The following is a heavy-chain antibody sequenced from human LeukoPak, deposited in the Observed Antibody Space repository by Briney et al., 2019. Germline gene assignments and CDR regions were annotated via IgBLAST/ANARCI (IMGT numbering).Heavy chain of an antibody. V-gene: IGHV4-34*01. CDR3: ARGDYYDSSGYYGYYFDY. J-gene: IGHJ4*02. CDR2: INHSGGT. CDR1: GGSFSGYY. D-gene: IGHD3-22*01. Sequence: SETLSLTCAFYGGSFSGYYWSWIRQPPGKGLEWIGEINHSGGTKYNPSLKSRVTISLDTSKNQFSLKLSSVTAADTAVYYCARGDYYDSSGYYGYYFDYWGQGTLVTVSS.